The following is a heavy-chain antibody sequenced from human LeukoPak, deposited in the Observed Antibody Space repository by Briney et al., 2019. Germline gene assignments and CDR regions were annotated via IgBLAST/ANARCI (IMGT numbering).Heavy chain of an antibody. J-gene: IGHJ2*01. CDR3: AKGGRYQDWYFDL. V-gene: IGHV3-43*02. CDR2: ISGNGGST. D-gene: IGHD3-9*01. Sequence: GGSLRLSCAPSGFTFDDYAMHWVRQAPGKGLEWVSLISGNGGSTYYADSVKGRFTISRDNSKNSLYLQMNSLRTEDAALYYCAKGGRYQDWYFDLWGRGALVTVSS. CDR1: GFTFDDYA.